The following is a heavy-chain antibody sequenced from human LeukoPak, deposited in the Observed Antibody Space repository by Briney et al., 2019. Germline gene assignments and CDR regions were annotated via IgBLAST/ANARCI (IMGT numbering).Heavy chain of an antibody. J-gene: IGHJ4*02. CDR2: INHSGST. CDR1: GGSFSGYY. Sequence: PSETLSLTCAVYGGSFSGYYWSWIRQPPGKGLEWIGEINHSGSTNYNPSLKSRVTISVDTSKNQFSLKLSSVTAADTAVYYCARENLEWLLPGPYWGQGTLVTVSS. V-gene: IGHV4-34*01. D-gene: IGHD3-3*01. CDR3: ARENLEWLLPGPY.